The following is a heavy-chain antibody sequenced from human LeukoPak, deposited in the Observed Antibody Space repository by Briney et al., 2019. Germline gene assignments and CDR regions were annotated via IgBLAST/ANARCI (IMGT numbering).Heavy chain of an antibody. CDR3: AKVGYAAMGLAVDY. J-gene: IGHJ4*02. CDR1: GFTVSSNY. Sequence: GGSLRLSCAASGFTVSSNYMSWVRQAPGKGLEWVAVISYDGSNKYYADSVKGRFTISRDNSKNTLYLQMNSLRAEDTAVYYCAKVGYAAMGLAVDYWGQGTLVTVSS. D-gene: IGHD5-18*01. V-gene: IGHV3-30*18. CDR2: ISYDGSNK.